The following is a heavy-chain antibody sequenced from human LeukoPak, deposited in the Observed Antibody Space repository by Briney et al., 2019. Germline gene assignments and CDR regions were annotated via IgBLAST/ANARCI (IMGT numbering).Heavy chain of an antibody. CDR3: ARAHMGDIKYSYGSSIDY. V-gene: IGHV4-34*01. CDR1: GFTFSSYW. J-gene: IGHJ4*02. Sequence: PGGSLRLSCAASGFTFSSYWMSWIRQPPGKGLEWIGEINHSGSTNYNPSLKSRVTISVDTSKNQFSLKLSSVTAADTAVYYCARAHMGDIKYSYGSSIDYWGQGTLVTVSS. CDR2: INHSGST. D-gene: IGHD5-18*01.